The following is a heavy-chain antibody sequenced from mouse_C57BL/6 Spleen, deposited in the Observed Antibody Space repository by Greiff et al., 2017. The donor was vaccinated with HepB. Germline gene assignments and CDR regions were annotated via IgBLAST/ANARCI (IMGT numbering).Heavy chain of an antibody. CDR2: INPSTGGT. CDR1: GYSFTGYY. J-gene: IGHJ4*01. Sequence: VQLKQSGPELVKPGASVKISCKASGYSFTGYYMNWVKQSPEKSLEWIGEINPSTGGTTYNQKFKAKATLTVDKYSSTAYMQLKSLTSEDSAVYYCALGWGYDGAMDYWGQGTSVTVSS. V-gene: IGHV1-42*01. D-gene: IGHD2-2*01. CDR3: ALGWGYDGAMDY.